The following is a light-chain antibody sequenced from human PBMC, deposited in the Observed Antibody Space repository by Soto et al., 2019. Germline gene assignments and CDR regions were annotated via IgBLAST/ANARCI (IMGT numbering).Light chain of an antibody. V-gene: IGKV1-5*03. CDR2: KAS. J-gene: IGKJ4*01. CDR1: ETISSW. Sequence: DIQMTQSPSTLSASVGDRVTITCRASETISSWLAWYQQKPGKAPKLLIYKASTLESGVPSRFSGSGSGTEFTLTISSLQPDDFATYYCQQYTSYPLTFGGGTKVEIK. CDR3: QQYTSYPLT.